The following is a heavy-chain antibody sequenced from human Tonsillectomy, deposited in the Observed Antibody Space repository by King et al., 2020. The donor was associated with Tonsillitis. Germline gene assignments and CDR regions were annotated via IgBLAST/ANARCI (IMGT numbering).Heavy chain of an antibody. J-gene: IGHJ3*02. CDR3: ARDSGTYYDFWSGYIDAFDI. D-gene: IGHD3-3*01. V-gene: IGHV4-4*07. CDR1: GGSISTHY. Sequence: VQLQESGPGLVKPSETLSLTCSVSGGSISTHYWSWIRQPAGEGLEWIGRIYTSGSTNYNPSLTSRVTMSVDTSKNQFSLKLSSVTAADTAVYYCARDSGTYYDFWSGYIDAFDIWGQGTMVTVSS. CDR2: IYTSGST.